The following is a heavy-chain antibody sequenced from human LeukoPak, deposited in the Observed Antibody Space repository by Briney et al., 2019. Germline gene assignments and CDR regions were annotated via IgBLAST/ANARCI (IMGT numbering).Heavy chain of an antibody. CDR2: IRYDGSNK. J-gene: IGHJ4*02. CDR1: GFTFSSYG. V-gene: IGHV3-30*02. Sequence: GGSLRLSCAASGFTFSSYGIHWVRQAPGKGLEWVAFIRYDGSNKYYADSVKGRFTISRDNSKNTLYLQMNSLRAEDTAVYYCAKDRGYYDFDYWGQGTLVTVSS. D-gene: IGHD3-22*01. CDR3: AKDRGYYDFDY.